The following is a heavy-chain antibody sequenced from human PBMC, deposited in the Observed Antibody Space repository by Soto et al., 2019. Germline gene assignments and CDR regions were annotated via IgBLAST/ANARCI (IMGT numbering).Heavy chain of an antibody. J-gene: IGHJ6*02. CDR1: GFAFSSYA. CDR2: ISGSGGST. D-gene: IGHD3-3*01. CDR3: AKTDTLTISYYYYGMDV. Sequence: EVQLLESGGGLVQPGGSLRLSCAASGFAFSSYAMSWVRQAPGKGLEWVSAISGSGGSTYYADSGKGRFTISRDNYKTTLYLQMNSLRAEDTAVYYCAKTDTLTISYYYYGMDVWGQGTTVTVSS. V-gene: IGHV3-23*01.